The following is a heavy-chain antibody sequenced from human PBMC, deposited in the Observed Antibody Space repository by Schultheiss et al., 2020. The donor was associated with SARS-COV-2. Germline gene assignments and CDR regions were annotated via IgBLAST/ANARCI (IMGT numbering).Heavy chain of an antibody. Sequence: GGSLRLSCVASGFTFSSYWMHWVRQAPGKGLEWVSVIYNGDTTYYADSVRGRFIISRDNAKNTLYLQMNSLRAEDTAVYYCARDGAGFGLDVWGQGTTVTVSS. D-gene: IGHD3-10*01. CDR3: ARDGAGFGLDV. V-gene: IGHV3-66*01. CDR1: GFTFSSYW. J-gene: IGHJ6*02. CDR2: IYNGDTT.